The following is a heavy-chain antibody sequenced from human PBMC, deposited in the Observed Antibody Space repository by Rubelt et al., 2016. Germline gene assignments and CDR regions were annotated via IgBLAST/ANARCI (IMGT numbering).Heavy chain of an antibody. CDR1: GFTVSSNY. V-gene: IGHV3-66*01. Sequence: EVQLVESGGGLIQPGGSLRLSCAASGFTVSSNYMSWVRQAPGKGLEWVSVIYSGGSTYYADSVKGRFTISRDNSKNTLYLQMNSLRAEDTAVYYCAKGTSGYYLAAFDIWGQGTMVTVSS. CDR2: IYSGGST. CDR3: AKGTSGYYLAAFDI. D-gene: IGHD3-22*01. J-gene: IGHJ3*02.